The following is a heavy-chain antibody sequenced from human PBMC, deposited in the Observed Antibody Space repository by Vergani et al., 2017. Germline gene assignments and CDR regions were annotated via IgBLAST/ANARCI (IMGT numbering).Heavy chain of an antibody. CDR1: GGSISSGGYY. D-gene: IGHD5-12*01. CDR2: IYYSGST. J-gene: IGHJ4*02. Sequence: QVQLQQWGAGLLKPSETLSLTCAVSGGSISSGGYYWSWIRQHPGKGLEWIGYIYYSGSTYYNPSLKSRVTISVDTSKNQFSLKLSSVTAADTAVYYCARGTPMSGFFDYWGQGTLVTVSS. CDR3: ARGTPMSGFFDY. V-gene: IGHV4-31*11.